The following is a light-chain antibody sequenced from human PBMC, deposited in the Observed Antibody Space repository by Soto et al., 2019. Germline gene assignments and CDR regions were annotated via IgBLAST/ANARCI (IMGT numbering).Light chain of an antibody. V-gene: IGLV2-14*01. J-gene: IGLJ1*01. CDR3: SLYTSSSPHV. CDR1: SSDVGGYNY. CDR2: DVS. Sequence: QSALTQPASVSGSPGQSITISCTGTSSDVGGYNYVSWYQQHPGKAPKLMIYDVSNRPSGVSNRFSGSKSGNTASLTISGLQAEDEADYYCSLYTSSSPHVFGTGSKLTVL.